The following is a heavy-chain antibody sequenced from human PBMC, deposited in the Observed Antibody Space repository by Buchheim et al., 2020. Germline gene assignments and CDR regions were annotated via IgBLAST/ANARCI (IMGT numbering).Heavy chain of an antibody. Sequence: EVQLVQSGAEVKKPGESLRISCKGSGYSFTSYWISWVRQMPGKGLEWMGRIDPSDSYTNYSPSFQGHVTISADKSISTAYLQWSSLKASDTAMYYCARQPNRYQLLPLYYYYYGMDVWGQGTT. CDR2: IDPSDSYT. V-gene: IGHV5-10-1*03. D-gene: IGHD2-2*01. CDR3: ARQPNRYQLLPLYYYYYGMDV. CDR1: GYSFTSYW. J-gene: IGHJ6*02.